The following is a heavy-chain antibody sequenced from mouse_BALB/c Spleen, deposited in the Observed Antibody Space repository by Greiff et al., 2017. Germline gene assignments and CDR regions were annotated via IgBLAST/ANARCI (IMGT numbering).Heavy chain of an antibody. CDR1: GFNIKDYY. CDR3: NRITTATSHFDY. Sequence: VQLQQSGAELVRSGASVKLSCTASGFNIKDYYMHWVKQRPEQGLEWIGWIDPENGDTEYAPKFQGKATMTADTSSNTAYLQLSSLTSEDTAVYYCNRITTATSHFDYWGQGTTLTVSS. V-gene: IGHV14-4*02. CDR2: IDPENGDT. J-gene: IGHJ2*01. D-gene: IGHD1-2*01.